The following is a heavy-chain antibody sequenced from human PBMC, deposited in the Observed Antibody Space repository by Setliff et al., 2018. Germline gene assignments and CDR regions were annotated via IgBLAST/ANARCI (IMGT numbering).Heavy chain of an antibody. Sequence: ASVKVSCKASGYIFNSYGIAWVRQAPGQGLEWMGWISPYNGKTNHAQNLQGRVAMTTDTSTSTAYMEPRSLRSDDTAVYYCARGCDPAYYYDSGGYYWDYWGQGTLVTVSS. J-gene: IGHJ4*02. D-gene: IGHD3-22*01. CDR2: ISPYNGKT. CDR1: GYIFNSYG. CDR3: ARGCDPAYYYDSGGYYWDY. V-gene: IGHV1-18*01.